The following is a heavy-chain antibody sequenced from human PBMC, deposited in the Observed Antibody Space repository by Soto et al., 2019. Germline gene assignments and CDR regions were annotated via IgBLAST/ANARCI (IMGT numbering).Heavy chain of an antibody. CDR1: SGSISSTIYS. CDR2: IFYSGST. J-gene: IGHJ5*02. Sequence: SETLSLTCTVSSGSISSTIYSWDWIRQPPGKGLEWIGSIFYSGSTYYNPSLKSRVTISVDTSKNQFSLTLTSVTAADTAVYYCARQCRGVTCHWFVPWGQRTLVIVSS. V-gene: IGHV4-39*01. D-gene: IGHD2-15*01. CDR3: ARQCRGVTCHWFVP.